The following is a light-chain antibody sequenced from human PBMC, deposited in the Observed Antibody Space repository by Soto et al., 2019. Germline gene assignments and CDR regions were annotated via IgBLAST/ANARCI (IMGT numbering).Light chain of an antibody. CDR2: GNN. V-gene: IGLV1-40*01. Sequence: QSVLTQPPSVSGAPGQRVTISCTGSSSNIRAGYDVHWYQQFPGTAPKLLIYGNNNRPSGVPDRFSGSKSGTSASLAITGLQAEDEADYYCQSYDTSLSGSVFGGGTKLTVL. CDR3: QSYDTSLSGSV. CDR1: SSNIRAGYD. J-gene: IGLJ2*01.